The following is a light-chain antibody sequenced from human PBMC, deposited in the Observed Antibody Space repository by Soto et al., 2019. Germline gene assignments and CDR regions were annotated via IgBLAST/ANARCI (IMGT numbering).Light chain of an antibody. Sequence: AIELTQSPSSLSLSVGDRVTITCRASQGISSALAWYQQKPGKAPKLLIYDASSMGTGVPSRCSGSGSGTAFTLTISSLHPEDFETYYCRKFRNYPLTFGGGTKLEIK. J-gene: IGKJ4*01. CDR1: QGISSA. CDR3: RKFRNYPLT. V-gene: IGKV1D-13*01. CDR2: DAS.